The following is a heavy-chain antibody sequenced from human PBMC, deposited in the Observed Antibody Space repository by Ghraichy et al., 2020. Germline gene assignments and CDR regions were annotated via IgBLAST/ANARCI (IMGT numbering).Heavy chain of an antibody. V-gene: IGHV3-7*01. D-gene: IGHD3-22*01. CDR1: GFTFSNYW. CDR2: IKQDGSER. CDR3: ARGHSSASSLYPAMDV. Sequence: GGSLRLSCAASGFTFSNYWMTWVRQAPGKGLEWVANIKQDGSERYYVDSVKGRFSISRDNAKNSLYLQINSLRAEDTAVFYCARGHSSASSLYPAMDVWGQGTTVTVSS. J-gene: IGHJ6*02.